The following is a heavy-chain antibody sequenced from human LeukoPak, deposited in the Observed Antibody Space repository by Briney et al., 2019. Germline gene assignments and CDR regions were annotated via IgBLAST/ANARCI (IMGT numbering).Heavy chain of an antibody. J-gene: IGHJ4*02. D-gene: IGHD3-10*01. CDR1: GYPFTNYY. CDR2: TNPSGATI. CDR3: ARGGNYYGSGVGDFDC. V-gene: IGHV1-46*01. Sequence: ASVKVSCKASGYPFTNYYMHWVRQAPGQGLEWMAMTNPSGATISYAQKFQCRVTMTGDMSTSTVFMQLTNLRSEDTAVYYCARGGNYYGSGVGDFDCWGQGTLVTVSS.